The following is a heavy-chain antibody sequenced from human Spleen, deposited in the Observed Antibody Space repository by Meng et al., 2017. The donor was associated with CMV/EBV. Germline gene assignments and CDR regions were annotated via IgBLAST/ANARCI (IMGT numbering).Heavy chain of an antibody. J-gene: IGHJ1*01. Sequence: SETLSLTCTVSGGSISSYYWSWIRQPPGKGLEWIGYIYYIRNTNYNPSLKSRVTISADASKNQFSLKLSSVTAADTAVYYCARAYGSGKGKYFQHWGQGTLVTVSS. V-gene: IGHV4-59*01. D-gene: IGHD3-10*01. CDR1: GGSISSYY. CDR3: ARAYGSGKGKYFQH. CDR2: IYYIRNT.